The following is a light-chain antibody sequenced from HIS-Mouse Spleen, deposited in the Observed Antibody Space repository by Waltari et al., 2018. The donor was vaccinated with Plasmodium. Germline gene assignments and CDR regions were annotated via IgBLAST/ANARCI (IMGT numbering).Light chain of an antibody. CDR2: GAA. J-gene: IGKJ2*01. V-gene: IGKV3-20*01. Sequence: EIVLTQSPGTLSLSPGERATPACRAIQSVSSSYLAWYQQKPGQAPRLLLYGAASRATGIPDRFSGSESGTDFTLTISRLEPEDFAVYYCQQYGSSPYTFGQGTKLEIK. CDR1: QSVSSSY. CDR3: QQYGSSPYT.